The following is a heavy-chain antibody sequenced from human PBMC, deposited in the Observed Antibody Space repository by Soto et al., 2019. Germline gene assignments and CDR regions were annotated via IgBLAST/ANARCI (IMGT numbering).Heavy chain of an antibody. CDR1: GYTLACYC. D-gene: IGHD3-3*01. V-gene: IGHV5-51*01. CDR2: IYPSDSDT. Sequence: PGQYLKISCTGSGYTLACYCIACVRPMPGKGLELMGIIYPSDSDTRYRPSFQGQVTISADKSISSAYLQWSSLRASDTAMYYCARGGVSTRTFDYWGQGKPVTVS. CDR3: ARGGVSTRTFDY. J-gene: IGHJ4*02.